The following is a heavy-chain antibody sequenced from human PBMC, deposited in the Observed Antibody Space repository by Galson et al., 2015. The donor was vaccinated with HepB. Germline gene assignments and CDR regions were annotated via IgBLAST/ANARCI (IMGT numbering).Heavy chain of an antibody. V-gene: IGHV1-69*13. Sequence: SVKASCKASGGTFSNFAISWVRQAPGQGLEWMGQIIPIFGIANYPQKFRGTVTITADESTSTAYMELSSLRSEDTAVYYCAKDMWSAGRLGYYYGMDVWGQGTTVAVSS. CDR2: IIPIFGIA. J-gene: IGHJ6*02. D-gene: IGHD6-13*01. CDR3: AKDMWSAGRLGYYYGMDV. CDR1: GGTFSNFA.